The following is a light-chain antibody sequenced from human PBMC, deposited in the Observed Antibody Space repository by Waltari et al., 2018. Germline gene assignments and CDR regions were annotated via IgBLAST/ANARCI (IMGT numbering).Light chain of an antibody. V-gene: IGKV1-5*03. CDR3: QQYNSYSLRS. CDR1: QSISNW. J-gene: IGKJ4*01. CDR2: KAS. Sequence: DIQMTQSPSSLSASVGDRSTITCRASQSISNWLAWYQQKPGKAPKLLIYKASTLESGVPSRFSGRGSGTEFTLTISSLQPDDFATYYCQQYNSYSLRSFGGGTKVEIK.